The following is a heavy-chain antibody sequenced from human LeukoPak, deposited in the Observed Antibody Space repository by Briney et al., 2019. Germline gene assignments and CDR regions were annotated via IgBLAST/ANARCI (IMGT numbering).Heavy chain of an antibody. V-gene: IGHV1-69*13. CDR3: AREYYYGSGSYLRFDP. J-gene: IGHJ5*02. CDR1: GGTFSSYA. Sequence: GASVKVSCKASGGTFSSYAISWVRQAPGQGLEWMGGIIPIFGTANYAQKFQGRVTITADESTSTAYMELSSLRSEDTAVYYCAREYYYGSGSYLRFDPWGQGTLVTVS. CDR2: IIPIFGTA. D-gene: IGHD3-10*01.